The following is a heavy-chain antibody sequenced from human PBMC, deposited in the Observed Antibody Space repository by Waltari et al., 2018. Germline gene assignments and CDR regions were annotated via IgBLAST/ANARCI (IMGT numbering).Heavy chain of an antibody. CDR2: IYSGGRT. CDR3: ARGETAVLDY. J-gene: IGHJ4*01. Sequence: EVQLVESGGGLIQPGGSLRLSCAAPGSNINYNNMTWVRQAPGKGLEWVSVIYSGGRTDYPLSMKGRVTISRDTYKNLVFLEMKSLRAEDTAVYYCARGETAVLDYWGHGTLVTVSS. CDR1: GSNINYNN. D-gene: IGHD6-6*01. V-gene: IGHV3-53*01.